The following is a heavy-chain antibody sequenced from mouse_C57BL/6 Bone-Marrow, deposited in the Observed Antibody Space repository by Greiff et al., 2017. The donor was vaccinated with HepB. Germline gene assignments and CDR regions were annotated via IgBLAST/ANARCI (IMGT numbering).Heavy chain of an antibody. CDR1: GFSLTSYG. V-gene: IGHV2-2*01. J-gene: IGHJ1*03. CDR2: IWSGGST. CDR3: ARGGSYWYFDV. Sequence: VMLVESGPGLVQPSQSLSITCTVSGFSLTSYGVHWVRQSPGKGLEWLGVIWSGGSTDYNAAFISRLSISKDNSKSQVFFKMNSLQADDTAIYYCARGGSYWYFDVWGTGTTVTVSS.